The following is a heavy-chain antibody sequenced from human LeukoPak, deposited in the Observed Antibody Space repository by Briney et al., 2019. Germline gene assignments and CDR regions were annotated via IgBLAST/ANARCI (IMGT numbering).Heavy chain of an antibody. CDR1: GGSLSSYY. Sequence: PSETLSLTCTVSGGSLSSYYWSWIRQPPGTGMEWIGYIYYSGTTNYHPSLKSRVTISVDTSKNQFSLKLSSVTAADTAVYYCARHGWRDYDILTGYLPDWYFDLWGRGTLVTVSS. J-gene: IGHJ2*01. V-gene: IGHV4-59*08. CDR2: IYYSGTT. CDR3: ARHGWRDYDILTGYLPDWYFDL. D-gene: IGHD3-9*01.